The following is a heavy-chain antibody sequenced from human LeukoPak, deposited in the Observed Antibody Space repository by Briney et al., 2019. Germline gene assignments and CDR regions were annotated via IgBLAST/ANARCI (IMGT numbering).Heavy chain of an antibody. CDR2: INPNSGGT. Sequence: ASVKVSCKASGYTFTSYGISWVRQAPGQGLEWMGWINPNSGGTNYAQKFQGRVTMTRDTSISTAYMELSRLRSDDTAVYYCARDRNYYDSSGYHQYWGQGTLVTVSS. CDR1: GYTFTSYG. J-gene: IGHJ4*02. D-gene: IGHD3-22*01. V-gene: IGHV1-2*02. CDR3: ARDRNYYDSSGYHQY.